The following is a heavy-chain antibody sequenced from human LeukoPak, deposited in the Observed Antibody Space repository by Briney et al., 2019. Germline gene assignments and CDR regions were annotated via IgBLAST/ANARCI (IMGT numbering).Heavy chain of an antibody. CDR3: AKDMTYYYDSSGYYSDY. J-gene: IGHJ4*02. CDR2: IRYDGSNK. Sequence: GGSLRLSCAASGFTFSTYGMHWVRQAPGKGLEWVAFIRYDGSNKYYADSVKGRFTISRDNSKNTLHLQMNSLRAEDTAVYYCAKDMTYYYDSSGYYSDYWGQGTLVTVSS. D-gene: IGHD3-22*01. CDR1: GFTFSTYG. V-gene: IGHV3-30*02.